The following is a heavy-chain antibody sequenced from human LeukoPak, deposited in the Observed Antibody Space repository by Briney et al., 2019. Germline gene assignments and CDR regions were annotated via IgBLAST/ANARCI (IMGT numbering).Heavy chain of an antibody. CDR2: IYYSGST. J-gene: IGHJ4*02. CDR1: GGSISSSSYY. V-gene: IGHV4-39*01. Sequence: SETLSLTCTVSGGSISSSSYYWGWIRQPPGKGLEWIGSIYYSGSTYYNPSLKSRVTISVDASKNQFSLKLSSVTAADTAVYYCARRGSGWYYFDYWGQGTLVTVSS. CDR3: ARRGSGWYYFDY. D-gene: IGHD6-19*01.